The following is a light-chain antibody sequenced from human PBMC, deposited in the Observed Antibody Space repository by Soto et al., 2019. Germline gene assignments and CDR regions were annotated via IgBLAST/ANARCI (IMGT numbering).Light chain of an antibody. V-gene: IGKV1-39*01. CDR2: AAS. Sequence: DIQMTQSPSSLSASVGDRVTITCRTSQNISSYLNWYQQKPGKAPKLLIYAASSLQSGVPSRFSGSVSGTDFTLTISSLQPEDFATYYCQQGYSTPLTFGPGTKVDI. CDR3: QQGYSTPLT. CDR1: QNISSY. J-gene: IGKJ3*01.